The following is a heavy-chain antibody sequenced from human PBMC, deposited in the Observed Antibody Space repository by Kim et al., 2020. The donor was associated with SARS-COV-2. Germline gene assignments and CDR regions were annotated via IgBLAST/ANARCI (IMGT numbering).Heavy chain of an antibody. D-gene: IGHD1-1*01. Sequence: ASVKVSCKASGYTFTTSGISWVRQAPGQEPEWMGWISGYNGVTIYAQRLQGRVTITSDTSTSTAYMDLRNLRSDDTAVYYCARGGGNNWPYYLDHWGQGTLVTVSS. CDR1: GYTFTTSG. CDR2: ISGYNGVT. V-gene: IGHV1-18*01. J-gene: IGHJ4*02. CDR3: ARGGGNNWPYYLDH.